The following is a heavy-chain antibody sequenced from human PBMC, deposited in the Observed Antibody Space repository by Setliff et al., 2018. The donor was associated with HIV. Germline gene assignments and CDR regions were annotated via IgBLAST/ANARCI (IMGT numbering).Heavy chain of an antibody. J-gene: IGHJ4*02. CDR2: IYYHGST. CDR3: VNPSGAMGDFDS. Sequence: SETLSLTCTVSGGSISSTNYFWGWIRQPPGKGLEWIGTIYYHGSTYYNPSLKSRVTISIDTSKNQFSLQLTSVTAADMAVYYCVNPSGAMGDFDSWGQGTLVTVSS. D-gene: IGHD3-16*01. CDR1: GGSISSTNYF. V-gene: IGHV4-39*01.